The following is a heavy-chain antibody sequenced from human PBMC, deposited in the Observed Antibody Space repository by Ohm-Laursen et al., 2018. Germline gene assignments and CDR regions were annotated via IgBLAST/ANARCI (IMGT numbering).Heavy chain of an antibody. D-gene: IGHD5-24*01. CDR1: GFIFNTYW. CDR2: ISDSGGDT. V-gene: IGHV3-23*01. J-gene: IGHJ4*02. CDR3: ANHRSATWVHKRFDY. Sequence: SLRLSCAASGFIFNTYWMNWVRQAPGKGLEWVSSISDSGGDTYYADSVKGRFTISRDNSKNTLYLQMNSLRADDTAVYYCANHRSATWVHKRFDYWGQGTLVTVSS.